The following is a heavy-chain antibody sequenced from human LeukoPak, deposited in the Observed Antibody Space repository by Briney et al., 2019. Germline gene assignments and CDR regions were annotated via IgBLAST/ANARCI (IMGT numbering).Heavy chain of an antibody. CDR1: GGSISGYY. V-gene: IGHV4-59*01. CDR3: ARVVGGVGLDY. CDR2: IYYIGST. Sequence: SETLSLTCTVSGGSISGYYWTWIRQPPGEALEYIGCIYYIGSTNYNPSLNSRVTISVDTSKNPFALKLSSVTAADTAVYYCARVVGGVGLDYWGQGTLVTVSS. D-gene: IGHD3-16*01. J-gene: IGHJ4*02.